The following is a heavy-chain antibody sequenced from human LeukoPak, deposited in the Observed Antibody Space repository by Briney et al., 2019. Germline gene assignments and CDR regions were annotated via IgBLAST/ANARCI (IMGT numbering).Heavy chain of an antibody. Sequence: SETLSLTCAVYGGSFSGYYWSWIRQPPGKGLEWIGEINHSESTNYNPSLKSRVTISVDTSKNQFSLKLSSVTAADTALYYCASARSGYYHFDCWGQGTLVTVSS. J-gene: IGHJ4*02. CDR1: GGSFSGYY. V-gene: IGHV4-34*01. CDR2: INHSEST. CDR3: ASARSGYYHFDC. D-gene: IGHD3-22*01.